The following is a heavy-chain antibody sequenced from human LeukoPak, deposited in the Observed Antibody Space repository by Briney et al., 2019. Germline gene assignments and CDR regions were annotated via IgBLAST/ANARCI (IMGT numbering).Heavy chain of an antibody. J-gene: IGHJ5*02. V-gene: IGHV3-64D*06. D-gene: IGHD2-15*01. CDR1: GFTFSSYA. CDR2: ISSNGGST. CDR3: VKDLPFVVVVAAMSATPTDP. Sequence: PGGSLRLSCAASGFTFSSYAMSWVRQAPGKGLEYVSAISSNGGSTYYADSVKGRFTISRDNSKNTLYLQMSSLRAEDTAVYYCVKDLPFVVVVAAMSATPTDPWGQGTLVTVSS.